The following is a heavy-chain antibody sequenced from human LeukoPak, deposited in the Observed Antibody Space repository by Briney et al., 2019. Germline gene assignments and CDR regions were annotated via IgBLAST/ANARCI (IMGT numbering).Heavy chain of an antibody. CDR1: GYTFTSYG. Sequence: ASVKVSCKASGYTFTSYGISWVRQAPGQGLEWMGWISAYNGNTNYAQKLQGRVTMTTDTSTSTAYMELRSLRSDDTAVYYCARDIREYSGYLGPVPDFDYWGQGTLVTVSS. CDR2: ISAYNGNT. CDR3: ARDIREYSGYLGPVPDFDY. D-gene: IGHD5-12*01. V-gene: IGHV1-18*01. J-gene: IGHJ4*02.